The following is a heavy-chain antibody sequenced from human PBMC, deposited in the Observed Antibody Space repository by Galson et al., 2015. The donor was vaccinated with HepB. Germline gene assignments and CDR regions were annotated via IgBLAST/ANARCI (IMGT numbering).Heavy chain of an antibody. CDR3: ARDYALGIGD. CDR1: GFAFNNFN. CDR2: ISGSSGTI. Sequence: SLRLSCAASGFAFNNFNMNWVRQAPGKGLEWVSYISGSSGTIYQADSVKGRFTISRDIAKSTLYLQMNSLRVDDTAVYYCARDYALGIGDWGQGTLVTVSS. J-gene: IGHJ4*02. D-gene: IGHD1-26*01. V-gene: IGHV3-48*01.